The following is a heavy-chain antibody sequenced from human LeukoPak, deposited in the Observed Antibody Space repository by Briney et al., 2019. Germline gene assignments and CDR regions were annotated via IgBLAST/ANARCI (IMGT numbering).Heavy chain of an antibody. CDR1: GFTFDDYD. V-gene: IGHV3-9*01. CDR2: ISWNCGSI. J-gene: IGHJ4*02. CDR3: APAGYYDSSGYYREGFDY. Sequence: GRSLRLSCAASGFTFDDYDVHWVRQAPGKGLEWVSGISWNCGSIGYADSVKGRFTISRDNAKNSLYLQMNSLRAEDTAVYYCAPAGYYDSSGYYREGFDYWGQGTLVTVSS. D-gene: IGHD3-22*01.